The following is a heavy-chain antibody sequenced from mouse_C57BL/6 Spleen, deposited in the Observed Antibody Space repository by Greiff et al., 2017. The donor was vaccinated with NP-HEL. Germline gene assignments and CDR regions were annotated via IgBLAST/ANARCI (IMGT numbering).Heavy chain of an antibody. CDR3: ARDYYGSSYYAMDY. CDR1: GYSFTDYN. CDR2: INPNYGTT. Sequence: EVQLQQSGPELVKPGASVKISCKASGYSFTDYNMNWVKQSNGKSLEWIGVINPNYGTTSYNQKFKGKATLTVNQSSSTAYMQLHSLTSEDSAVYYCARDYYGSSYYAMDYWGQGTSVTVSS. D-gene: IGHD1-1*01. V-gene: IGHV1-39*01. J-gene: IGHJ4*01.